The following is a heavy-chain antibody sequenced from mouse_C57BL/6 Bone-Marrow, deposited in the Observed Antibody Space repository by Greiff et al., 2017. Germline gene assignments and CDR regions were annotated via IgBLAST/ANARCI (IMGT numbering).Heavy chain of an antibody. CDR2: IYPREGST. J-gene: IGHJ1*03. CDR3: ARSRGSYYYGSGWYIDV. CDR1: GYTFTDHT. D-gene: IGHD1-1*01. Sequence: QVQLQQSDAELVKPGASVKISCKVSGYTFTDHTIHWMKQRPEQGLEWIGYIYPREGSTKYNEKFKGKATLTADKSFSTAYMQLNSLTSEDSAVYCCARSRGSYYYGSGWYIDVWGTGTTVTVSS. V-gene: IGHV1-78*01.